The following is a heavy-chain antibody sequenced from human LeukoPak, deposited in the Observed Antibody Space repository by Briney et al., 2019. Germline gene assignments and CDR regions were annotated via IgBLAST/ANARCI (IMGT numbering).Heavy chain of an antibody. Sequence: GASVKVSCKASGYTFTGYYMHWVRQAPGQGLEWMGWINPNSGGTNYAQKFQGRVTMTRDTSISTAYMELSRLRSDDTAVYYCARAYYYDSSGYYYVSEHYYYYMDVWGKGTTVTISS. CDR3: ARAYYYDSSGYYYVSEHYYYYMDV. V-gene: IGHV1-2*02. D-gene: IGHD3-22*01. CDR1: GYTFTGYY. CDR2: INPNSGGT. J-gene: IGHJ6*03.